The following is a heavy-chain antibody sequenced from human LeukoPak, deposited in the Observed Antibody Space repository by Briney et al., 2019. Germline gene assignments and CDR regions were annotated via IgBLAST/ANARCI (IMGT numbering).Heavy chain of an antibody. J-gene: IGHJ4*02. V-gene: IGHV4-59*08. CDR1: TESMDSYY. CDR3: ARQWGQSGSYGSLDY. CDR2: VHNNKFT. D-gene: IGHD1-26*01. Sequence: SETLSLTCTVDTESMDSYYWNWVRQPPGKGLEWIGRVHNNKFTEYNPSFESRVSISVDTSKNQFSLKLSSVTAADTAVYYCARQWGQSGSYGSLDYWGQGTLVTVSS.